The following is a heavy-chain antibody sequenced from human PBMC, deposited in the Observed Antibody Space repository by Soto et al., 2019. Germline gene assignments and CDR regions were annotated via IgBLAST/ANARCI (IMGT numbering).Heavy chain of an antibody. Sequence: QVQLVESGGGVVQPGRSLRLSCAASGFTFTNYGMHWVRQAPGKGLEWVAVISSDGSNEYYADSVKGRFTISRDNSESTLYLEMNSLRAEDTAVYYCVKDLYSSASTPDTWGQGTLVTVSS. J-gene: IGHJ5*02. CDR2: ISSDGSNE. CDR1: GFTFTNYG. V-gene: IGHV3-30*18. D-gene: IGHD6-6*01. CDR3: VKDLYSSASTPDT.